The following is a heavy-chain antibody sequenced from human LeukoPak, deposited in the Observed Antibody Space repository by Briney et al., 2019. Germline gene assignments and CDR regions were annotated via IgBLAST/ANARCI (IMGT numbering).Heavy chain of an antibody. CDR2: ISWNSGSI. Sequence: GGSLRLSCAASGFTFDDYAMHWVRQAPEKGLEWVSGISWNSGSIGSADSVKGRFTISRDNAKNSLYLQMNSLRAEDMALYYCAKGYYYDSSGYFDYWGQGTLVTVSS. V-gene: IGHV3-9*03. CDR3: AKGYYYDSSGYFDY. J-gene: IGHJ4*02. CDR1: GFTFDDYA. D-gene: IGHD3-22*01.